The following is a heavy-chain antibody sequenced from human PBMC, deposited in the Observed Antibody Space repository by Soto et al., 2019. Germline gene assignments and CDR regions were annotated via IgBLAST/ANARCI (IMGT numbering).Heavy chain of an antibody. V-gene: IGHV4-31*03. CDR2: IYYSGST. D-gene: IGHD3-10*01. J-gene: IGHJ6*02. Sequence: QVQLQESGPGLVKPSQTLSLTCTVSGGSISSGGYYWSWIRQHPGKGLEWIGYIYYSGSTYYNPSLTTRVTISVDTTKNQVSLKLSSVTAADTAVYYCARDGSRLWFGENYGMDVWGQGTTVTVCS. CDR1: GGSISSGGYY. CDR3: ARDGSRLWFGENYGMDV.